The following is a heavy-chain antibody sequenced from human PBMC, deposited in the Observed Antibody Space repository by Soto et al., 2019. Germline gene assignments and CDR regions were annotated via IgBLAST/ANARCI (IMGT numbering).Heavy chain of an antibody. CDR2: IYTSGGT. Sequence: SETLSLTCTVSGGSMSSYYWSWIRQPAGKGLEWIGRIYTSGGTNYNPSLKSRVTMSRDTSKRQISLKLSSVTAADTAVYYCARGVGSSPPRYWGRGTLVTVSS. J-gene: IGHJ4*02. D-gene: IGHD1-26*01. CDR3: ARGVGSSPPRY. V-gene: IGHV4-4*07. CDR1: GGSMSSYY.